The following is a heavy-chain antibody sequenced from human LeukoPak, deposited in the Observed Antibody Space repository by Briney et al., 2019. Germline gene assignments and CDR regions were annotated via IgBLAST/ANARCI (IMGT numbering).Heavy chain of an antibody. Sequence: SETLSLTCAVSDYSITTGRYWGWIRLPPGNGLEWIGSIYQSGSTYYNPSLKSRVTISVDTSKNQFSLKLRSVTAADTAVYYCARSLSTAGIDYWGQGTLVTVSS. J-gene: IGHJ4*02. D-gene: IGHD2-2*01. CDR1: DYSITTGRY. CDR3: ARSLSTAGIDY. V-gene: IGHV4-38-2*01. CDR2: IYQSGST.